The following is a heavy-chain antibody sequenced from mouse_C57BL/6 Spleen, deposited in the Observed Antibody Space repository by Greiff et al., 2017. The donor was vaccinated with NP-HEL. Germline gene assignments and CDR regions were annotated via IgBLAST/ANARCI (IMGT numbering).Heavy chain of an antibody. D-gene: IGHD1-1*01. V-gene: IGHV3-6*01. J-gene: IGHJ3*01. CDR2: ISYDGSN. CDR3: ARGGSTTVVATRAWFAY. CDR1: GYSITSGYY. Sequence: EVKLLESGPGLVKPSQSLSLTCSVTGYSITSGYYWNWIRQFPGNKLEWMGYISYDGSNNYNPSLKNRISITRDTSKNQFFLKLNSVTTEDTATYYCARGGSTTVVATRAWFAYWGQGTLVTVSA.